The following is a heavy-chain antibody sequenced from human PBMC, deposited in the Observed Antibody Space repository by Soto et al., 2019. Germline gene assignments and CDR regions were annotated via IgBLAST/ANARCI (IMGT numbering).Heavy chain of an antibody. CDR2: IIPIFGTA. D-gene: IGHD3-3*01. J-gene: IGHJ5*02. CDR1: GGTFSSYA. CDR3: ARDRGSIRFLEWLSNWFDP. Sequence: ASVKVSCKASGGTFSSYAISWVRQAPGQGLEWMGGIIPIFGTANYAQKFQGRVTITADESTSTAYMELSSLRSEDTAVYYCARDRGSIRFLEWLSNWFDPWGQGTLVTVSA. V-gene: IGHV1-69*13.